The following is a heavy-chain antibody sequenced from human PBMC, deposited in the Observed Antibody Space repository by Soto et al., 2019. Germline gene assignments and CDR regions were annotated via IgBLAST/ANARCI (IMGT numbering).Heavy chain of an antibody. D-gene: IGHD3-10*01. V-gene: IGHV3-23*01. CDR1: GFTFSSYA. Sequence: PGGSLRLSCAASGFTFSSYAMSWVRQAPGKGLEWVSAISGSGGSTYYADSVKGRFTISRDNSKNTLYLQMNSLRAEDTAVYYCAKEGAHERLGGVLWFGDPNWFDPWGQGTLVTVSS. J-gene: IGHJ5*02. CDR2: ISGSGGST. CDR3: AKEGAHERLGGVLWFGDPNWFDP.